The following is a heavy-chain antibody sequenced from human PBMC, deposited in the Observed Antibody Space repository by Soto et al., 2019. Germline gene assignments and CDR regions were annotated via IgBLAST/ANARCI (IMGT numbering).Heavy chain of an antibody. CDR1: GFTFSSYA. V-gene: IGHV3-33*03. D-gene: IGHD6-19*01. CDR3: AKVALGGSGWSYNWFDP. Sequence: PGGSLRLSCAASGFTFSSYAMSWVRQAPGKGLEWVAVICYGGSEKDYTDSVKGRFIISRDNSKNTMFLEMNSLRVEDTAVYYCAKVALGGSGWSYNWFDPWGQGTLVTVSS. CDR2: ICYGGSEK. J-gene: IGHJ5*02.